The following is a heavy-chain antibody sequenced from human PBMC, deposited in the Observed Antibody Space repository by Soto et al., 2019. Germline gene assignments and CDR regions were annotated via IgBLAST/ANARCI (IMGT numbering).Heavy chain of an antibody. CDR2: IVVGSGDT. D-gene: IGHD1-26*01. Sequence: QMQLVQSGPEVKKPGTSVKVSCKGSGYTFTNSAVQWVRQARGQRLEWMGWIVVGSGDTKYAQKFQERVTFTRDLSTSTAYRELSSLKSEDTAVYYCAAEVGYLWGQGTLVTVSS. J-gene: IGHJ5*02. V-gene: IGHV1-58*01. CDR3: AAEVGYL. CDR1: GYTFTNSA.